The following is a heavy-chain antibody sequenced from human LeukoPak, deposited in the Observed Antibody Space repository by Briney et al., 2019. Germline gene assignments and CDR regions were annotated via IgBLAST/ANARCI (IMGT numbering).Heavy chain of an antibody. Sequence: GGSLRLSCAASGFTVTSTYMNWVRQAPGKGLEWVSVIYSGGSTDYADSVKGRFTISRDNSKNTLYLQMNSLRAEDTAVYYCARDGDYSKYFDYWGQGTLVTVSS. CDR1: GFTVTSTY. CDR2: IYSGGST. CDR3: ARDGDYSKYFDY. J-gene: IGHJ4*02. V-gene: IGHV3-66*01. D-gene: IGHD4-11*01.